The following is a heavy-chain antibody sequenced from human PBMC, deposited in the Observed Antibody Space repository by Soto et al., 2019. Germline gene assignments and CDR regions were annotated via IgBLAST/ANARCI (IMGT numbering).Heavy chain of an antibody. CDR1: GFTFSSYG. V-gene: IGHV3-30*18. CDR3: AKDGASVGFDY. Sequence: PGGSLRLSCAASGFTFSSYGMHWVRQAPGKGLEWVAVISYDGSNKYYADSVKGRFTISGDNSKNTLYLQMNSLRAEDTAVYYCAKDGASVGFDYWGQGTLVTVSS. CDR2: ISYDGSNK. D-gene: IGHD1-26*01. J-gene: IGHJ4*02.